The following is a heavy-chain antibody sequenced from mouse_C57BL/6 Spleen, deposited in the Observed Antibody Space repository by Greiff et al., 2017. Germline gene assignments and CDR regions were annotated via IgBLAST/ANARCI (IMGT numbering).Heavy chain of an antibody. CDR1: CYPIPSGFY. V-gene: IGHV3-6*01. CDR3: ARDHYGSSTFDY. J-gene: IGHJ2*01. CDR2: ISYDGSN. Sequence: EVQLQQSGPGLVKPSQSLSPPCPVNCYPIPSGFYWNWIRQVPGNKLEWMGYISYDGSNNYNPSLKNRISITRDTSKNQFFLKLNSVTTEDTATYYCARDHYGSSTFDYWGQGTTLTVSS. D-gene: IGHD1-1*01.